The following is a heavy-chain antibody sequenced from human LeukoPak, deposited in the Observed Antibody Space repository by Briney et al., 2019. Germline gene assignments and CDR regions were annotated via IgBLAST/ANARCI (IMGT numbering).Heavy chain of an antibody. J-gene: IGHJ4*02. Sequence: GGSLRLSCAASGLTISSYSMNWVRQAPGKGLQWVSYISSSSSTIYYADSVKGRFTISRDNAKNSLYLQMNSLRAEDTAVYYCARGPYYYDGSGYYFVYWGQGTLVTVSS. CDR3: ARGPYYYDGSGYYFVY. CDR1: GLTISSYS. CDR2: ISSSSSTI. V-gene: IGHV3-48*04. D-gene: IGHD3-22*01.